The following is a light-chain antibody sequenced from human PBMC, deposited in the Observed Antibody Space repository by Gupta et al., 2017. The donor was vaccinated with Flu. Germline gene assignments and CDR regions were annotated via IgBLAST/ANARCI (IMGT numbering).Light chain of an antibody. CDR1: SSNIGSNT. V-gene: IGLV1-44*01. Sequence: RVTISCSGSSSNIGSNTVNWYQQFPGTAPHLVIYSNNQRPSGVPDRFSGPKSGTSASLAISGLQSEDEADYFCAARDDSLDGPVFGGGTKLTVL. J-gene: IGLJ2*01. CDR2: SNN. CDR3: AARDDSLDGPV.